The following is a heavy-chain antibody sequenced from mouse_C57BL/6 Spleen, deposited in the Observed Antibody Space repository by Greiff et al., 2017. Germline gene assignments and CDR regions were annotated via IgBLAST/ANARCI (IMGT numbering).Heavy chain of an antibody. Sequence: QVQLKQPGAELVKPGASVKLSCKASGYTFTSYWMHWVKQRPGQGLEWIGMIHPNSGSTNYNEKFKSKATLTVDKSSSTAYMQLSSLTSEDSAVYYCARFDDYAVAYWGQGTLVTVSA. J-gene: IGHJ3*01. V-gene: IGHV1-64*01. D-gene: IGHD2-4*01. CDR1: GYTFTSYW. CDR2: IHPNSGST. CDR3: ARFDDYAVAY.